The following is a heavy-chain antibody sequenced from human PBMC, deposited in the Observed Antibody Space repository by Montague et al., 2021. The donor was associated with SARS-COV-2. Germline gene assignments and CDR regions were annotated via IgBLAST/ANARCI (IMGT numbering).Heavy chain of an antibody. CDR2: IYSGGSST. CDR3: AKQARITMIVGVYPDGIDY. V-gene: IGHV3-23*03. J-gene: IGHJ4*02. Sequence: SLRLSCAASGFTFSSYAMSWFRQAPGKGLEWVSVIYSGGSSTYYSDSVKGRFTISRDNSKNTLYLQMNSLRAEDTAVYYCAKQARITMIVGVYPDGIDYWGQGTLVTVSS. D-gene: IGHD3-22*01. CDR1: GFTFSSYA.